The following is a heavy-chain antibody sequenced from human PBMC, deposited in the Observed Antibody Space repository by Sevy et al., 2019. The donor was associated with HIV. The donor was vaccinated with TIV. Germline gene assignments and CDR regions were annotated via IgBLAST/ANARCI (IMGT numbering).Heavy chain of an antibody. Sequence: GGSLRLSCAASGFTFSNAWMSWVRQAPGKGLEWVGRIKSKTDGGSTDYAAAVKGRFTISRDDSKNTLYLQMNSLKAEDTAVYYCTPDDYYDSRGYYAILYYFDYWGQETLVTVSS. CDR3: TPDDYYDSRGYYAILYYFDY. CDR1: GFTFSNAW. CDR2: IKSKTDGGST. D-gene: IGHD3-22*01. V-gene: IGHV3-15*01. J-gene: IGHJ4*02.